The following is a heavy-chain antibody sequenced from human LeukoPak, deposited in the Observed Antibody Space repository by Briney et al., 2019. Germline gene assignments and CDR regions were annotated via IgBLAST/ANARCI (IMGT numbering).Heavy chain of an antibody. D-gene: IGHD6-13*01. J-gene: IGHJ5*02. CDR2: INHSGST. CDR1: GGSFSGYY. CDR3: ARGTAAGPNWFDP. V-gene: IGHV4-34*01. Sequence: SETLSLTCAVYGGSFSGYYWSWIRQPPGKGLEWIGEINHSGSTNYNPSLKSRVTMSVDTSKNQFSLKLSSVTAADTAVYYCARGTAAGPNWFDPWGQGTLVTVSS.